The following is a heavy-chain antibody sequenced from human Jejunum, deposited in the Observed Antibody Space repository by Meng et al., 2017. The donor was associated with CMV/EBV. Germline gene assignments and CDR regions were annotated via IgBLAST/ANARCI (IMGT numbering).Heavy chain of an antibody. D-gene: IGHD3-22*01. CDR3: ARSAYYGSSGYYHDY. J-gene: IGHJ4*02. CDR1: FTFSDYY. V-gene: IGHV3-11*04. CDR2: ISSSGSTI. Sequence: FTFSDYYMSWIRQAPGKGLEWVSYISSSGSTIYYADSVKGRFTISRDNAKNTLYLQMNSLRDEDTAVYYCARSAYYGSSGYYHDYWGQGTLVTVSS.